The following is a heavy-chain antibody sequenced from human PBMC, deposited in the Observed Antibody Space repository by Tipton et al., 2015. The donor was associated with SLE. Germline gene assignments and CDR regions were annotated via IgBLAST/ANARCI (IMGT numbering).Heavy chain of an antibody. CDR1: GGSISSGSYY. CDR3: ARLINVRVVRGVTPYWYFDL. CDR2: IYYSGST. D-gene: IGHD3-10*01. Sequence: TLSLTCTVSGGSISSGSYYWSWIRQPAGKGLEWIGYIYYSGSTNYNPSLKSRVTISVDTSKNQFSLKLSSVTAADTAVYYCARLINVRVVRGVTPYWYFDLWGRGTLVTVSS. V-gene: IGHV4-61*10. J-gene: IGHJ2*01.